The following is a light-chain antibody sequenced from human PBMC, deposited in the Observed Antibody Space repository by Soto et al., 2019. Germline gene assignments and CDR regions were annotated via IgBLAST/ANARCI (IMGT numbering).Light chain of an antibody. V-gene: IGLV3-21*02. J-gene: IGLJ2*01. CDR2: DDS. Sequence: SYELTQPPSVSVAPGQTARITCGGHSIGTKSVHWYQQKPGQAPVLVVYDDSDRPSGIPERFSGSNSGNTATLTISRVEAGDEAHYYCRVWDTSSAHVVFGGGTQRTVL. CDR1: SIGTKS. CDR3: RVWDTSSAHVV.